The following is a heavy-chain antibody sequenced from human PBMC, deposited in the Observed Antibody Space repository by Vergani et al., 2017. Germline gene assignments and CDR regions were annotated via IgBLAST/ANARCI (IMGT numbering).Heavy chain of an antibody. Sequence: EVQLVESGGGLVKTGGSLRLSCAASGFTFSSYSMNWVRPAPGKGLGWVSSISSSSSYIYYADSVKGRFTISRDNAKNSLYLQMNSLRAEDTAVYYCASGVVPAAIGWFDPWGQGTLVTVPS. CDR1: GFTFSSYS. CDR3: ASGVVPAAIGWFDP. J-gene: IGHJ5*02. CDR2: ISSSSSYI. V-gene: IGHV3-21*01. D-gene: IGHD2-2*01.